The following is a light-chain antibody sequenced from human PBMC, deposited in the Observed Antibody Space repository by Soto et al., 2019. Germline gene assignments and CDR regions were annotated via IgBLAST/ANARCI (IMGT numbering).Light chain of an antibody. V-gene: IGKV3-11*01. CDR1: QSINTY. Sequence: EIVLTQSPATLSLSPGGRATLSCRVSQSINTYLAWYQPKLGQAPRPLIYDATIRASGIPARFSGSGSGTAFTFSSSSLEPEDFGVYYCQQRYTWPLTFGGVTKVEI. CDR3: QQRYTWPLT. CDR2: DAT. J-gene: IGKJ4*01.